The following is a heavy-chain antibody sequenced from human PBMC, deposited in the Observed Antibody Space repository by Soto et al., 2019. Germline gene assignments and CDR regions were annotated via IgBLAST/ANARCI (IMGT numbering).Heavy chain of an antibody. V-gene: IGHV4-38-2*02. J-gene: IGHJ3*02. CDR1: GYSISSGYY. CDR2: IYHSGST. CDR3: ARDVVAVAAFDI. Sequence: SETLSLTCAVSGYSISSGYYWGWIRQPPGKGLEWIGSIYHSGSTYYNPSLKSRVTISVDTSKNQFSLKLSSVTAADTAVYYCARDVVAVAAFDIWGQGTMVTVSS. D-gene: IGHD6-19*01.